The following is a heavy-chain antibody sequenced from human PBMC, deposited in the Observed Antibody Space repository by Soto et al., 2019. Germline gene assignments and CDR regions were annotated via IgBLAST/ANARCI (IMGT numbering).Heavy chain of an antibody. D-gene: IGHD3-3*01. J-gene: IGHJ6*02. CDR2: ISYDGSNK. Sequence: GGSLRLSCAASGFTFSSYAMHWVRQAPGKGLEWVAVISYDGSNKYYADSVKGRFTISRDNSKNTLYLQMNSLRAEDTAVYYCARESHYDFLSQATHPYGIDVRTQRTTVPVSS. V-gene: IGHV3-30-3*01. CDR1: GFTFSSYA. CDR3: ARESHYDFLSQATHPYGIDV.